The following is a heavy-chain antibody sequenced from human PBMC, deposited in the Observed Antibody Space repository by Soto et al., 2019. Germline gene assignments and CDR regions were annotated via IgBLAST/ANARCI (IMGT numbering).Heavy chain of an antibody. J-gene: IGHJ6*04. CDR1: GFTFDDYA. Sequence: EVQLVESGGGVVQPGRSLRLSCAASGFTFDDYAMHCVRQAPGKCLEWVSGISWNSGIIGYAASVKGRFTISRDNDKSSLYLQMNSLGAEDTALYYCAQDMGSVTMVHYSLYGLDAWGKGTTVTFSS. D-gene: IGHD3-10*01. CDR2: ISWNSGII. V-gene: IGHV3-9*01. CDR3: AQDMGSVTMVHYSLYGLDA.